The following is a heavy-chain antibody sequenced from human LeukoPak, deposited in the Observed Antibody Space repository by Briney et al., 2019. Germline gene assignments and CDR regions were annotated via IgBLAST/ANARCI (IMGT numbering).Heavy chain of an antibody. CDR1: GFTFSSYE. CDR3: ARGRSDIVVVPAAAYYYYYMDV. D-gene: IGHD2-2*01. V-gene: IGHV3-48*03. J-gene: IGHJ6*03. CDR2: ISSSGSTI. Sequence: PGGSLRLSCAASGFTFSSYEMNWVRQAPGKGLEWVSYISSSGSTIYYADSVKGRFTISRDNAKNSLYLQMNSLRAEDTAVYYCARGRSDIVVVPAAAYYYYYMDVWGKGTTVTVSS.